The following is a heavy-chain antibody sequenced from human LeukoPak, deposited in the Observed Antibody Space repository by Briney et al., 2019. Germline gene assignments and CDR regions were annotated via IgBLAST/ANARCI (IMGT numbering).Heavy chain of an antibody. CDR2: IIPIFGTA. CDR3: AREKGLTIFGGEGWFDP. Sequence: ASVKVSSKASGGTFSSYAISWVRQAPGQGLEWMGGIIPIFGTANYAQKFQGRVTITADESTSTAYMELSSLRSEDTAVYYCAREKGLTIFGGEGWFDPWGQGTLVTVSS. J-gene: IGHJ5*02. D-gene: IGHD3-3*01. CDR1: GGTFSSYA. V-gene: IGHV1-69*01.